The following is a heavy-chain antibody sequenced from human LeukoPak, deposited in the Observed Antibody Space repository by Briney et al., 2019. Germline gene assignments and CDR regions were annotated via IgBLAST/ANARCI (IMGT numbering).Heavy chain of an antibody. CDR2: ISAYNGNT. CDR1: GYTFTSYG. D-gene: IGHD6-19*01. CDR3: ARVLAVAGDYYYCYMDV. V-gene: IGHV1-18*01. Sequence: GASVKVSCKASGYTFTSYGISWVRQAPGQGLEWMGWISAYNGNTNYAQKLQGRVTMTTDTSTSTAYMELRSLRSDDTAVYYCARVLAVAGDYYYCYMDVWGKGTTVTVSS. J-gene: IGHJ6*03.